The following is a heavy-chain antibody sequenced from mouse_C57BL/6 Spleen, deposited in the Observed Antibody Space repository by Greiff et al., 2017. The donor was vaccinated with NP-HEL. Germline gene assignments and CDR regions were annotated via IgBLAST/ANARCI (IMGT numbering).Heavy chain of an antibody. V-gene: IGHV1-82*01. CDR2: IYPGDGDT. CDR3: ARERISYDHPPYAMDY. CDR1: GYAFSSSW. J-gene: IGHJ4*01. Sequence: QVQLKQSGPELVKPGASVKISCKASGYAFSSSWMNWVKQRPGKGLEWIGRIYPGDGDTNYNGKFKGKATLTADKSSSTAYMQLSSLTSEDSAFYVCARERISYDHPPYAMDYWGQGTSVTVSS. D-gene: IGHD2-4*01.